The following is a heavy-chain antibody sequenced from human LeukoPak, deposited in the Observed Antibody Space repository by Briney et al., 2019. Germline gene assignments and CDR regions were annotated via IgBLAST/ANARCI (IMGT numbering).Heavy chain of an antibody. Sequence: SETLSLTCTVSGGSISSSSYYWGWIRQPPGKGLEWIGSIYYSGSTYYNPSLKSRVTISVDTSKNQFSLKLSSVTAADTAVYYCARLRGGEDFYYYYYYGMDVWGQGTTVTVSS. CDR1: GGSISSSSYY. J-gene: IGHJ6*02. CDR3: ARLRGGEDFYYYYYYGMDV. V-gene: IGHV4-39*01. D-gene: IGHD2-21*01. CDR2: IYYSGST.